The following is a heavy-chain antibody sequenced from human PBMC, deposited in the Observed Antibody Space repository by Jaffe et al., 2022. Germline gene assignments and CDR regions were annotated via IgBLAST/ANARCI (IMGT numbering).Heavy chain of an antibody. CDR1: GYSISSGYY. V-gene: IGHV4-38-2*01. CDR3: ASEGGDCSGGSCYSVFSYFDY. J-gene: IGHJ4*02. CDR2: IYHSGST. D-gene: IGHD2-15*01. Sequence: QVQLQESGPGLVKPSETLSLTCAVSGYSISSGYYWGWIRQPPGKGLEWIGSIYHSGSTYYNPSLKSRVTISVDTSKNQFSLKLSSVTAADTAVYYCASEGGDCSGGSCYSVFSYFDYWGQGTLVTVSS.